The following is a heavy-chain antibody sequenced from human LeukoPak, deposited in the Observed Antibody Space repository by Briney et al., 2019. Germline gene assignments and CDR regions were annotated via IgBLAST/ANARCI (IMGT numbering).Heavy chain of an antibody. Sequence: GGSLRLSCAASGFTYSSYAMSWVRQAPGKGLEWVSAISGSGGSTYYADSVKGRFTISRDNSKNTLYLQMNSLRAEDTAVYYCAKDYYYDSSGYFDYWGQGTLVTVSS. CDR2: ISGSGGST. D-gene: IGHD3-22*01. V-gene: IGHV3-23*01. CDR1: GFTYSSYA. J-gene: IGHJ4*02. CDR3: AKDYYYDSSGYFDY.